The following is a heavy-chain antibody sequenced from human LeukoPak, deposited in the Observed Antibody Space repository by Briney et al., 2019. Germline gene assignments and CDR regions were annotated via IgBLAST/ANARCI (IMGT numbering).Heavy chain of an antibody. J-gene: IGHJ4*02. CDR3: ARDDNYYDSSGSFDV. CDR2: ISYDGSNK. Sequence: GGSLRLSCAASGFTFSSYAMHWVRQAPGKGLEWVAVISYDGSNKYYADSVKGRFTISRDNSKNTLYLQMNSLRAEDTAVYYCARDDNYYDSSGSFDVWGQGTLVTVSS. D-gene: IGHD3-22*01. V-gene: IGHV3-30*01. CDR1: GFTFSSYA.